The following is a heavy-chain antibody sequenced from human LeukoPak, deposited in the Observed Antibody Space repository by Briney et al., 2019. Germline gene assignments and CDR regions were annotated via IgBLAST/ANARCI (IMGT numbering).Heavy chain of an antibody. D-gene: IGHD2-15*01. V-gene: IGHV4-59*01. CDR3: ARGVVVAAIVEYFQH. CDR2: IYYSGST. CDR1: GGSISSYY. Sequence: PSETLSLTCTVSGGSISSYYWSWIRQPPGKGLEWIGYIYYSGSTNYNPSLKSRVTISVDTSKNQFSLKLSSVTAADTAVYYCARGVVVAAIVEYFQHWGQGTLVTVSS. J-gene: IGHJ1*01.